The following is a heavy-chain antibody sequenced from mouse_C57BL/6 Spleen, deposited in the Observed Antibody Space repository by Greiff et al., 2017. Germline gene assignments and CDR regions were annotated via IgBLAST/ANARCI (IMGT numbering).Heavy chain of an antibody. CDR3: ARSADFYGSPSYWYFDV. J-gene: IGHJ1*03. CDR2: INPNNSGT. Sequence: EVQLQQSGPELVKPGASVKISCKASGYTFTDYYMNWVKQSHGKSLEWIGDINPNNSGTSYNQKFKGKATLTVDKSSSTAYMELRSLTSEDSAVYYCARSADFYGSPSYWYFDVWGTGTTVTVSS. V-gene: IGHV1-26*01. CDR1: GYTFTDYY. D-gene: IGHD1-1*01.